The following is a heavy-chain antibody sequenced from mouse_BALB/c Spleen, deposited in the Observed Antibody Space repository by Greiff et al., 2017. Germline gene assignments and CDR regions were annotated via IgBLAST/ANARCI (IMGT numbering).Heavy chain of an antibody. D-gene: IGHD2-4*01. CDR2: IWSDGST. V-gene: IGHV2-6-2*01. Sequence: VQLQESGPDLVAPSQSLSITCTVSGFSLTSYGVHWVRQPPGKGLEWLVVIWSDGSTTYNSALKSRLSISKDNSKSQVFLKMNSLQTDDTAMYYCARHGGYDYDGAWFAYWGQGTLVTVS. CDR3: ARHGGYDYDGAWFAY. CDR1: GFSLTSYG. J-gene: IGHJ3*01.